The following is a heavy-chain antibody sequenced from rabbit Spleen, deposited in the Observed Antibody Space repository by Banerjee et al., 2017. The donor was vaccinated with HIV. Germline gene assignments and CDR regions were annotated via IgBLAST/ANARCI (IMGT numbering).Heavy chain of an antibody. J-gene: IGHJ6*01. D-gene: IGHD8-1*01. V-gene: IGHV1S40*01. Sequence: QSLEESGGDLVKPGASLTLTCTASGFSFSSGYDMYWVRQAPGKGLEWIAYIWTGNGGALYASWAKGRFTISKASSTTVTLQMTSLTAADTATYFCARDTASSFSSYGMDLWGQGTLVTVS. CDR3: ARDTASSFSSYGMDL. CDR2: IWTGNGGA. CDR1: GFSFSSGYD.